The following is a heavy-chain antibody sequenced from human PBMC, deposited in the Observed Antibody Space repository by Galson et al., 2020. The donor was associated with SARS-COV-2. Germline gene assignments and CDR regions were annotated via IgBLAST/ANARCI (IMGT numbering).Heavy chain of an antibody. Sequence: SETLSLTCTVSGGSISNNDWWSWVRQPPGKGLEWIGEISQSVTTHYNPSLKSRVTISGDKSKNQISLKLSSVTAADTAVYYCARESGYCTDGGCYRYWYFDLWGRGTLVTVSS. D-gene: IGHD2-8*01. CDR3: ARESGYCTDGGCYRYWYFDL. V-gene: IGHV4-4*02. CDR2: ISQSVTT. J-gene: IGHJ2*01. CDR1: GGSISNNDW.